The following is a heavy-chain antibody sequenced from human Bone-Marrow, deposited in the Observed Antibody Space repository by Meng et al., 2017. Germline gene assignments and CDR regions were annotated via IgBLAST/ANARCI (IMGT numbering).Heavy chain of an antibody. CDR2: MNPNTGNT. D-gene: IGHD7-27*01. V-gene: IGHV1-8*01. CDR1: AYTFTTYD. CDR3: ARELGMDAFDL. J-gene: IGHJ3*01. Sequence: ASVKVSCKASAYTFTTYDINWVRQATGQGLEWMGWMNPNTGNTGYAQKFQGRVTMTRNTYISTAYMELRSLRSEDTAVYYCARELGMDAFDLWGQGTMVTVSS.